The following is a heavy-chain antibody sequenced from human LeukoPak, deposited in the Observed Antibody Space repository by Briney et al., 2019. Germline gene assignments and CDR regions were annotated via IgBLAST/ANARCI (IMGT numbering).Heavy chain of an antibody. V-gene: IGHV3-7*01. CDR3: ATLIRMDV. J-gene: IGHJ6*04. CDR2: IKQDGSEK. CDR1: GFTFSSCW. D-gene: IGHD2-21*01. Sequence: PGGSLRLSCAASGFTFSSCWMSWVRQAPGKGMEWVANIKQDGSEKYYVDSVKGRFTISRDNAKNSLYLQMNSLRAEDTAVYYCATLIRMDVWGKGTTVTVSS.